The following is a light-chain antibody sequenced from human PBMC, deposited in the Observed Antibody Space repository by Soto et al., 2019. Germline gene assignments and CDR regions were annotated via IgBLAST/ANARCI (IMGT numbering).Light chain of an antibody. J-gene: IGKJ1*01. V-gene: IGKV3-20*01. CDR2: GAS. CDR3: QQYGSSRT. CDR1: QSVSSSY. Sequence: EIVLTQSPGTLSLSPGERATLSCRASQSVSSSYLAWYQQKPGQAPRLLIYGASSRATGIPDRFSGSGSGTDFTLTNSRLEPEDFAVYYCQQYGSSRTFGQGTKGEIK.